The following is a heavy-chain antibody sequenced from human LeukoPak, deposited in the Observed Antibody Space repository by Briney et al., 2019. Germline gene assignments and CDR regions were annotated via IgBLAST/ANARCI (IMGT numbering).Heavy chain of an antibody. CDR2: IKQDGSEK. Sequence: PGGSLRLSCAVSGFTITNHWMSWVRQAPGKGLEWVANIKQDGSEKYYVDSVKGRFTISRDNGKNSLYLQMNSLRVEDTALYYCVRDPFFSVPWGQGTLATVSS. CDR1: GFTITNHW. V-gene: IGHV3-7*01. D-gene: IGHD2/OR15-2a*01. CDR3: VRDPFFSVP. J-gene: IGHJ5*02.